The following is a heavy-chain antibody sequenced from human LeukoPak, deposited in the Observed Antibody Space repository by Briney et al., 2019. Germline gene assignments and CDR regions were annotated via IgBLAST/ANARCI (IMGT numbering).Heavy chain of an antibody. V-gene: IGHV1-2*02. D-gene: IGHD3-10*01. Sequence: GASVKVSCKASGYTFTGYYMHWVRQAPGRGLEWMGWINPNSGGTNYAQKFQGRVTMTRDTSISTAYMELSRLRSDDTAVYYCARGTHFGDPYFDYWGQGTLVTVSS. CDR1: GYTFTGYY. CDR2: INPNSGGT. J-gene: IGHJ4*02. CDR3: ARGTHFGDPYFDY.